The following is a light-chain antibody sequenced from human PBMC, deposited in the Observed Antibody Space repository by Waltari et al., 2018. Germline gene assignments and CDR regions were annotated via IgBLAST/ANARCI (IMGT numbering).Light chain of an antibody. CDR1: QDISNY. Sequence: DIQMTQSPSSLSASVGDRVPITCQASQDISNYLNWYQQKTGKAPKLLSYDASNLETGVPSRFSGSGSGTDFTFTISSLQPEDIATYYCQQYDNLHLTFGQGTRLEIK. CDR3: QQYDNLHLT. V-gene: IGKV1-33*01. J-gene: IGKJ5*01. CDR2: DAS.